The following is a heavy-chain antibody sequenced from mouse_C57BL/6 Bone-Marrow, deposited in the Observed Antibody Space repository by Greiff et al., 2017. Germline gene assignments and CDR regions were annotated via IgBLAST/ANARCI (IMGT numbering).Heavy chain of an antibody. CDR1: GFTFSDYY. CDR2: INYDGSST. D-gene: IGHD3-3*01. Sequence: EVKVVESEGGLVQPGSSLKLSCTASGFTFSDYYMAWVRQVPGKGLEWVANINYDGSSTYYLDSLKSRFIISRDNAKNILYLQMSSLKSEDTATYYCARGPGRGDFDYWGQGTTLTVSS. CDR3: ARGPGRGDFDY. V-gene: IGHV5-16*01. J-gene: IGHJ2*01.